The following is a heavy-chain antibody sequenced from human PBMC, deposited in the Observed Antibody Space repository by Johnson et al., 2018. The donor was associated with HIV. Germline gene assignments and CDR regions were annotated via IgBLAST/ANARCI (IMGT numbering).Heavy chain of an antibody. J-gene: IGHJ3*01. D-gene: IGHD3-10*01. Sequence: VQLVESGGGLVQPGGSLRLSCAASGFTFSSYALSWVSQAPGQGLEWVSAISGSGCSTYYADSVTGRFTISRDNAKNSLSLPMNSLEAEDTAVYYCARAPEVRGVDAFYVWGQGTVVTVSS. CDR3: ARAPEVRGVDAFYV. CDR1: GFTFSSYA. CDR2: ISGSGCST. V-gene: IGHV3-23*04.